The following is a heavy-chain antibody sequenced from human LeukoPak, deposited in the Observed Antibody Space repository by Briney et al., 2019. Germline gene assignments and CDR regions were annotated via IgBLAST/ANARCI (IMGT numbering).Heavy chain of an antibody. CDR2: IIPILGIA. CDR1: GGTFSSYT. V-gene: IGHV1-69*04. CDR3: ARDKLGYCSSTSCPGGGDAFDI. J-gene: IGHJ3*02. D-gene: IGHD2-2*01. Sequence: AASVKVSCKASGGTFSSYTISWVRQAPGQGLEWMGRIIPILGIANYAQKFQGRVTITADKSTSTAYMELSSLRSEDTAVYYCARDKLGYCSSTSCPGGGDAFDIWGQGTMVTVSS.